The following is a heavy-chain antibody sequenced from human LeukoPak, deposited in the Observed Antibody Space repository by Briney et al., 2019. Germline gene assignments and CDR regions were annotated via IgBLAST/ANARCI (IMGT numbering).Heavy chain of an antibody. CDR2: ISSSSSYI. CDR3: ARGSWQLAEEVY. J-gene: IGHJ4*02. D-gene: IGHD6-6*01. V-gene: IGHV3-21*04. CDR1: GFTFSSYS. Sequence: GGSLRLSCAASGFTFSSYSMNWVRQAPGKGLEWVSSISSSSSYIYYADSVKGRFTISRDNSKNTLYLQMNSLRAEDTAVYYCARGSWQLAEEVYWGQGTLVTVSS.